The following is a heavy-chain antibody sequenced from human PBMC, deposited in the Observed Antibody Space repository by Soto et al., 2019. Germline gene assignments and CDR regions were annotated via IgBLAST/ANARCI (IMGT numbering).Heavy chain of an antibody. J-gene: IGHJ4*02. CDR1: GFTFISYA. CDR3: AKDLSYDFWSGYYQY. Sequence: GGSLRLSCAASGFTFISYAMSWGRQAPGKGLEWVSAISGSGGSTYYADSVKGRFTISRDNSKNTLYLQMNSLRAEDTAVYYCAKDLSYDFWSGYYQYWGQGTLVTVSS. CDR2: ISGSGGST. D-gene: IGHD3-3*01. V-gene: IGHV3-23*01.